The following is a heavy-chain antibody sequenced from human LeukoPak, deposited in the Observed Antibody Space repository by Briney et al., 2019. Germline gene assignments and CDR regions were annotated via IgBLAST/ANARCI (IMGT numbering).Heavy chain of an antibody. J-gene: IGHJ4*02. V-gene: IGHV1-2*06. D-gene: IGHD4-11*01. Sequence: VASVKVSCKASGYTFTDYYMHWVRQAPGQGLEWMGRINPNSGAADYAQEFQGRVTMTRDTSINTVYMELSRLRSDDTAVYYCARASYSNCATRFDYWGQGTLVTVSS. CDR3: ARASYSNCATRFDY. CDR1: GYTFTDYY. CDR2: INPNSGAA.